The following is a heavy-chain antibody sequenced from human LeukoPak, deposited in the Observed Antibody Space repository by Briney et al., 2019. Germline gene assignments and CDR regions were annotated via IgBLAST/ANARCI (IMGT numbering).Heavy chain of an antibody. CDR2: ISAYNGNT. D-gene: IGHD6-19*01. CDR1: GYTFTSYG. V-gene: IGHV1-18*01. CDR3: ARGAGYSSGWYSDDLMGY. J-gene: IGHJ4*02. Sequence: GASVKVSCKASGYTFTSYGISWVRQAPGQGLEWMGWISAYNGNTNYAQKLQGRVTMTTDTSTSTGYMELRSLRSDDTAVYYCARGAGYSSGWYSDDLMGYWGQGTLVTVSS.